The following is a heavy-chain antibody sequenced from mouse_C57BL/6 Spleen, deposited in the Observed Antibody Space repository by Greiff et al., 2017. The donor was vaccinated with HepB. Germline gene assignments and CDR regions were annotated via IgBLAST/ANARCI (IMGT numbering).Heavy chain of an antibody. J-gene: IGHJ4*01. V-gene: IGHV1-54*01. CDR1: GYAFTNYL. CDR2: INPGSGGT. CDR3: ARRGSFYAMDY. Sequence: VKLMESGAELVRPGTSVKVSCKASGYAFTNYLIEWVKQRPGQGLEWIGVINPGSGGTNYNEKFKGKATLTADKSSSTAYMQLSSLTSEDSAVYFCARRGSFYAMDYWGQGTSVTVSS.